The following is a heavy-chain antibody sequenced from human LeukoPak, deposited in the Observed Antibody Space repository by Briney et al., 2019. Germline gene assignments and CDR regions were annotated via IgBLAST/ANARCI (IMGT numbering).Heavy chain of an antibody. D-gene: IGHD3-22*01. Sequence: GGSLRLSCAASGFTFSNAWMSWVRQAPGKGLELVSGTNRNGGITGYADSVKGRFTISRDNAKNTLYLQMGSLRAEDMAVYYCARGSRNHYDGSGYYSYWGQGTLVTVSS. V-gene: IGHV3-20*04. CDR2: TNRNGGIT. J-gene: IGHJ4*02. CDR1: GFTFSNAW. CDR3: ARGSRNHYDGSGYYSY.